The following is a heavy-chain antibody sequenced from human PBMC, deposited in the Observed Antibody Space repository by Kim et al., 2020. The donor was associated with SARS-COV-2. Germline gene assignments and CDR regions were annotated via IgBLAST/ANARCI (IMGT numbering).Heavy chain of an antibody. J-gene: IGHJ4*02. CDR3: AKDMGSGSYSFTIDY. Sequence: GGSLRLSCAASGFTFDDYAMHWVRQAPGKGLEWVSLISCDGGSTYYADSVKGRFTISRDNSKNSLYLQMNSLRAEDTALYYCAKDMGSGSYSFTIDYWGQGTLVTVSS. V-gene: IGHV3-43D*03. CDR1: GFTFDDYA. D-gene: IGHD3-10*01. CDR2: ISCDGGST.